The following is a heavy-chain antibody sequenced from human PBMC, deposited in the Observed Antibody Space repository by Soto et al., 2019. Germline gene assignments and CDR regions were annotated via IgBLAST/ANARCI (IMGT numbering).Heavy chain of an antibody. Sequence: QITLKESGPTLVKPTQTLTLTCSFSGFSLSTSGRGVGWIRQPPGKALEWLALIYWNDDERYSPSLKDRVTITNDTYKNQVVLTMNNMDPVDTATYYCAHRGYGNYPRDNWFDPWGQGTLVTVSS. D-gene: IGHD4-17*01. CDR1: GFSLSTSGRG. CDR3: AHRGYGNYPRDNWFDP. CDR2: IYWNDDE. V-gene: IGHV2-5*01. J-gene: IGHJ5*02.